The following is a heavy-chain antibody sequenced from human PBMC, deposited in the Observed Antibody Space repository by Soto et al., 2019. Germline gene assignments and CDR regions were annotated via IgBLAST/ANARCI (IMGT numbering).Heavy chain of an antibody. CDR1: GFTLTSSA. J-gene: IGHJ5*02. Sequence: SAKVSCKASGFTLTSSALQWLRQAPGKRLEWMGWIVVGSGNTNYAQRFQERVTISADESTTTVYMDLRRLRSEDTAVYYCARGSSSTVVPTGWFDPWGQGTLVTVSS. V-gene: IGHV1-58*01. D-gene: IGHD1-26*01. CDR3: ARGSSSTVVPTGWFDP. CDR2: IVVGSGNT.